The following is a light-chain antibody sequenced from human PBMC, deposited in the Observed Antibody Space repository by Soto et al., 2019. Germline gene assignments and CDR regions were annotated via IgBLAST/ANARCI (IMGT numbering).Light chain of an antibody. V-gene: IGKV1-5*01. J-gene: IGKJ2*01. CDR1: QSISSW. Sequence: DIQMTQSPSTLSASVGDRVTITCRASQSISSWLAWYQQKPGKAPKLLIYDASSLESGVPSRFSGSGSGTEFTLTISCLQSEDFATYYCQHYITYPYTFGQGTKVDIK. CDR3: QHYITYPYT. CDR2: DAS.